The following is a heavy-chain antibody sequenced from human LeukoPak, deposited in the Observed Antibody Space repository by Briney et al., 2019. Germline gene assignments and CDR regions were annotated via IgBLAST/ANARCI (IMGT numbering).Heavy chain of an antibody. J-gene: IGHJ4*02. CDR3: AREIPGGATTLDY. Sequence: GGSLRLSCAASGLTLSGYWMSWVRQAPGKGLEWVANIKVDGSEKNYVDSVKGRLTISRDNAKNSLYLQMNSLRVEDTAVYYCAREIPGGATTLDYWGQGTLVTVSS. D-gene: IGHD3-16*01. CDR1: GLTLSGYW. CDR2: IKVDGSEK. V-gene: IGHV3-7*01.